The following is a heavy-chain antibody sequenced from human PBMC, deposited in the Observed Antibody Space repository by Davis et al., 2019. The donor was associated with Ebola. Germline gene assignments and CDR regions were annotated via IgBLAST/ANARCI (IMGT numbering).Heavy chain of an antibody. D-gene: IGHD6-19*01. CDR3: AKSPSGWYDY. Sequence: ASVKVSCKTSGYTFTNYAMNWVRQAPGQGLEWMGWINTNTGNPTYAQGFTGRFVFSLDTSVSTAYLQISSLKAEDTAVYYCAKSPSGWYDYWGQGTLVTVSS. J-gene: IGHJ4*02. V-gene: IGHV7-4-1*02. CDR1: GYTFTNYA. CDR2: INTNTGNP.